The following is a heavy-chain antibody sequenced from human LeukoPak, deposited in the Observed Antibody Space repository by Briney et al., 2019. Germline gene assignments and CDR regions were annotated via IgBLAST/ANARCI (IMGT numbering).Heavy chain of an antibody. CDR1: GFTFSSYS. J-gene: IGHJ3*02. D-gene: IGHD2-2*01. V-gene: IGHV3-21*01. CDR3: ARDYRCSSTICSPGAFDI. Sequence: GGSLRLSCAASGFTFSSYSMNWVRQAPGKGLEWVSSISSSSSYIHYADSVKGRFTISRDNAKNSLYLQMNSLRAEDTAVYYCARDYRCSSTICSPGAFDIWGQGTMVTVSS. CDR2: ISSSSSYI.